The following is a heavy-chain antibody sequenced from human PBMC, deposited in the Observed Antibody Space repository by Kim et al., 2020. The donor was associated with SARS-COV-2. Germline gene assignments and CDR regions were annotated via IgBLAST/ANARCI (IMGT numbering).Heavy chain of an antibody. CDR3: ALMNYYYYGMDV. V-gene: IGHV1-18*01. Sequence: NYAQKLQGRVTMTTDTSTSTAYMELRSLRSDDTAVYYCALMNYYYYGMDVWGQGTTVTVSS. J-gene: IGHJ6*02.